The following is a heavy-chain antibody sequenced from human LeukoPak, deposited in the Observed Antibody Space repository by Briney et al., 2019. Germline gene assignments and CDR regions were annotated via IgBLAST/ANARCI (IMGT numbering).Heavy chain of an antibody. CDR3: AREIVQDYSDYKSYFDS. CDR2: ISSSSSYI. J-gene: IGHJ4*02. D-gene: IGHD4-11*01. Sequence: GGSLRLSCAASGFTFSSYSMNWVRQAPGKGLEWVSPISSSSSYIYYAGSVKGRFTISRDNAKDSLYLQMNSLRAEDTAVYYCAREIVQDYSDYKSYFDSWGQGALVTVSS. V-gene: IGHV3-21*01. CDR1: GFTFSSYS.